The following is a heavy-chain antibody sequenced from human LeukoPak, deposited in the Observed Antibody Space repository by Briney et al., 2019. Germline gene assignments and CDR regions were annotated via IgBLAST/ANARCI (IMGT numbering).Heavy chain of an antibody. CDR1: GFTFNTYA. CDR3: AKTTVGYSSGRYPGWPADC. CDR2: ICGSGGCT. J-gene: IGHJ4*02. Sequence: GGSLRLSCEASGFTFNTYAIYWVRQAPGKGLEWVSGICGSGGCTYYADSAKGRFTISRDNSKNTVYLQMYSLTADDTAVYYCAKTTVGYSSGRYPGWPADCWGQGALVTVSS. D-gene: IGHD6-19*01. V-gene: IGHV3-23*01.